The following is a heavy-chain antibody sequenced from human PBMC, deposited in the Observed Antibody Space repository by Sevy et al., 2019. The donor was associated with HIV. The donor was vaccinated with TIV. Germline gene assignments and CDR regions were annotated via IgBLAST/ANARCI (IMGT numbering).Heavy chain of an antibody. CDR3: ATPRASDWNGGTGGYFDI. CDR2: LYSTGSR. V-gene: IGHV4-39*01. CDR1: GGSISTSSYY. Sequence: SETLSLTCTVSGGSISTSSYYWGWIRQPPGKGLEWIGSLYSTGSRSYSPSLQSRVTISGDSSKNLFSLKLTPVTAADTAVYYCATPRASDWNGGTGGYFDIWGRGTLVTVSS. J-gene: IGHJ2*01. D-gene: IGHD1-1*01.